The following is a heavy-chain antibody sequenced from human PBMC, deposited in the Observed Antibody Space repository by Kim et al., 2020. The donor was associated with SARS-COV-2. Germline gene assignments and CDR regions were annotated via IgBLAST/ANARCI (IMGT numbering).Heavy chain of an antibody. CDR1: GYNFRTTG. CDR3: ARRTDNSSRGGAY. D-gene: IGHD3-22*01. J-gene: IGHJ4*02. CDR2: ISAFNVNT. Sequence: ASVKVSCKASGYNFRTTGISWVRQAPGQRLEWVGWISAFNVNTQYAQKLQGRLTVTADTSTRTAYMELTSLTSDDTAIYYCARRTDNSSRGGAYCCQG. V-gene: IGHV1-18*01.